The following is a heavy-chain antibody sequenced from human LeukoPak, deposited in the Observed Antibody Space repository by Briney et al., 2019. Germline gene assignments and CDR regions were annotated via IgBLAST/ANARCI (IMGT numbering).Heavy chain of an antibody. Sequence: PSETLSLTCTVSGGSISSYYWSWIRQPPGKGLEWIGYIYYSGSTNYNPSLKSRVTISVDTSKNQSSLKLSSVTAADTAVYYCARETMVRGVITDDYWGQGTLVTVSS. D-gene: IGHD3-10*01. V-gene: IGHV4-59*01. CDR2: IYYSGST. CDR1: GGSISSYY. CDR3: ARETMVRGVITDDY. J-gene: IGHJ4*02.